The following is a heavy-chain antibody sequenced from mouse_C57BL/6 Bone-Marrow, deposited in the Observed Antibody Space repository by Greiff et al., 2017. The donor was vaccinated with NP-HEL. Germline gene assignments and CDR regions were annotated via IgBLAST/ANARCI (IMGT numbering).Heavy chain of an antibody. J-gene: IGHJ2*01. CDR2: ISSGGSYT. V-gene: IGHV5-6*01. D-gene: IGHD3-3*01. CDR1: GFTFSSYG. CDR3: SRWGWDFDY. Sequence: EVKLQESGGDLVKPGGSLKLSCAASGFTFSSYGMSWVRQTPDKRLEWVATISSGGSYTYYPDSVKGRFTISRDNAKNTLYLQMSSLKSEDTSMYYCSRWGWDFDYWGQGTTLTVSS.